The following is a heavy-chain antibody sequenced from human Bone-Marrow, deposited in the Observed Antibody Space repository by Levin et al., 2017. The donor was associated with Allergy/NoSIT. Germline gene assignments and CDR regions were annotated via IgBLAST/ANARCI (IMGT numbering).Heavy chain of an antibody. CDR2: IYYSGAT. V-gene: IGHV4-59*01. J-gene: IGHJ4*02. Sequence: PSETLSLTCTDSSASTSHFYWSWIRQPPGKGLEWIGYIYYSGATNYNSSFKGRVTMSVDKSKDQFSLKLSSVTAADTAVYYCARARHDFWQWGQGTLVTVSS. CDR3: ARARHDFWQ. CDR1: SASTSHFY. D-gene: IGHD3-3*01.